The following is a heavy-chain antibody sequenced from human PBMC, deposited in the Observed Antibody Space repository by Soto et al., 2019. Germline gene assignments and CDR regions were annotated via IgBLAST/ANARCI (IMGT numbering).Heavy chain of an antibody. CDR1: GFTLSRFY. D-gene: IGHD5-12*01. J-gene: IGHJ4*02. CDR2: INSDGSST. Sequence: EVNLVESGGGSVRPGGSLRLSCEVSGFTLSRFYMHWVRQVPGKGPVWVASINSDGSSTNYADSVKGRFSIVRDSAKNKVFLHMTRLRVEDTGIYYCSREGLYVSGGPPLDFRGQGALVTVSS. V-gene: IGHV3-74*01. CDR3: SREGLYVSGGPPLDF.